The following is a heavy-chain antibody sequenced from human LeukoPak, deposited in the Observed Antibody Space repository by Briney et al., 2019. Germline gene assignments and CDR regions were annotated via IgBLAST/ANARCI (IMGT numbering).Heavy chain of an antibody. V-gene: IGHV3-30*02. Sequence: PGGSLRLSCAASGFTFSSYEMNWVRQAPGKGLEWVAFIRYDGSNKYYADSVKGRFTISRDNSKNTLYLQMNSLRAEDTAVYYCANNVGVAATWYYYYYMDVWGKGTTVTISS. CDR2: IRYDGSNK. J-gene: IGHJ6*03. CDR1: GFTFSSYE. D-gene: IGHD2-15*01. CDR3: ANNVGVAATWYYYYYMDV.